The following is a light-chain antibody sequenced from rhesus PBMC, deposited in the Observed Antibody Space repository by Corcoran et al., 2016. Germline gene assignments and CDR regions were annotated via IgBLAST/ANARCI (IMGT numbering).Light chain of an antibody. CDR1: SSDVGGYNY. CDR3: CSYTASSTFV. Sequence: QAAPTQPPSVSGSPGQSVTISCTGTSSDVGGYNYVSWYQQHPGKAPKLMIYGFSKRPSGVSDRFSGSKSGNTASLTISGLQAEDGGDYYCCSYTASSTFVFGSGTKLTVL. CDR2: GFS. J-gene: IGLJ6*01. V-gene: IGLV2S7*01.